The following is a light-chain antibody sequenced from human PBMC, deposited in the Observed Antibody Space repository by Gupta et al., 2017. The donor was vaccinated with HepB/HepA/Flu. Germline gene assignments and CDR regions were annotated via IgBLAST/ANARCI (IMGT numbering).Light chain of an antibody. J-gene: IGLJ3*02. Sequence: SSPLTQPPSMSVSPRQTARITCSGDAMPKQYGYWYQQKAGEAPVQVIFNDDERPSGMPERFSGSSSGTTATSPISGVQAEDEADYFCLSADRSGNFWVFGGGTKLTVL. CDR2: NDD. V-gene: IGLV3-25*03. CDR1: AMPKQY. CDR3: LSADRSGNFWV.